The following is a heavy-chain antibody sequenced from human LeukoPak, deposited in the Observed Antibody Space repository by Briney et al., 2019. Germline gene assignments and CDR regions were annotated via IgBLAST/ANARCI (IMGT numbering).Heavy chain of an antibody. CDR1: GDSITSNNW. Sequence: SGTLSLTCAVSGDSITSNNWWSWVRQPPGKGLEWIGEVFHSGSTNYNPSLRSRVTISVDKSKNQFSLKLSSVTAADAAVYYCARVRRGDFTFEYYLDYWGQGTLVTVSS. CDR3: ARVRRGDFTFEYYLDY. V-gene: IGHV4-4*02. CDR2: VFHSGST. D-gene: IGHD4-17*01. J-gene: IGHJ4*02.